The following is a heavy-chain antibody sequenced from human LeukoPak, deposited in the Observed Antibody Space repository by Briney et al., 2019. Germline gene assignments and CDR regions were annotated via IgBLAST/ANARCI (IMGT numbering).Heavy chain of an antibody. V-gene: IGHV3-48*04. CDR1: GFTFSSYS. CDR3: AKRGDSSGWYSDY. D-gene: IGHD6-19*01. CDR2: ISSSSSTI. J-gene: IGHJ4*02. Sequence: GGSLRLSCAASGFTFSSYSMNWVRQAPGKGLEWVSYISSSSSTIYYADSVKGRFTISRDNAKNSLYLQMNSLRAEDTAVYYCAKRGDSSGWYSDYWGQGTLVTVSS.